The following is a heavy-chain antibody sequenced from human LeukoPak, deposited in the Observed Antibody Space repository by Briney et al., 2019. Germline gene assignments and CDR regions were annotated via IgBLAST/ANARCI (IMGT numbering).Heavy chain of an antibody. CDR1: GFTFSSYG. D-gene: IGHD6-19*01. CDR2: IRYDGSNK. Sequence: GGSLRLSCAASGFTFSSYGMHWVRQAPGKGLEWVAFIRYDGSNKYYADSVKGRFTISRDNSKNTLYLQMNSLRAEDTAVYYCAKTLTRYFASSGWYLDYWGQGTLVTVSS. V-gene: IGHV3-30*02. CDR3: AKTLTRYFASSGWYLDY. J-gene: IGHJ4*02.